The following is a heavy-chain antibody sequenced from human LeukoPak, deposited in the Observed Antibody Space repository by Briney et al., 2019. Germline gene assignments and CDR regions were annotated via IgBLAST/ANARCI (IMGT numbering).Heavy chain of an antibody. CDR2: ISGSGGST. Sequence: RGSLRLSCAASGFTFSSYAMSWVRQAPGKGLEWVSAISGSGGSTYYADSVKGRFTISRDNSKNTLYLQMNSLRAEDTAVYYCAKHIWGTYYFDYWGQGTLVTVSS. D-gene: IGHD7-27*01. J-gene: IGHJ4*02. CDR1: GFTFSSYA. V-gene: IGHV3-23*01. CDR3: AKHIWGTYYFDY.